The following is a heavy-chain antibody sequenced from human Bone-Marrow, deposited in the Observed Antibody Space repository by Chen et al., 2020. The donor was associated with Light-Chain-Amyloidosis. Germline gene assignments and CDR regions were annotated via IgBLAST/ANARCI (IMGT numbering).Heavy chain of an antibody. D-gene: IGHD5-18*01. CDR2: ISAYNGNT. V-gene: IGHV1-18*01. CDR1: GYTFTSYG. J-gene: IGHJ6*02. CDR3: ARGGVRGYSYGYYYYYDMDV. Sequence: QVQLVQSGAEVKKPGASVKVSCKASGYTFTSYGISWVRQAPGQGLEWMGWISAYNGNTNYAQKLQGRVTMTTDTSTSTAYMGLRGLRSDDTAVYYCARGGVRGYSYGYYYYYDMDVWGQGTTVTVSS.